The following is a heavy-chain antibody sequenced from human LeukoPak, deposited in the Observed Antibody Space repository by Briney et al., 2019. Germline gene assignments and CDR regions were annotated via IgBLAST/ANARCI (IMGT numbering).Heavy chain of an antibody. D-gene: IGHD2-2*01. CDR3: ARKPIVVVPAASFDY. CDR2: IYTSGST. J-gene: IGHJ4*02. CDR1: GGSISSYY. V-gene: IGHV4-4*07. Sequence: SETLSLTCTVSGGSISSYYWSWIRQPAGKGLEWIGRIYTSGSTNYNPSLKSRVTMSVDTSKNQFSLKLSSVTAADTAVYYCARKPIVVVPAASFDYWGQGTLVTVSS.